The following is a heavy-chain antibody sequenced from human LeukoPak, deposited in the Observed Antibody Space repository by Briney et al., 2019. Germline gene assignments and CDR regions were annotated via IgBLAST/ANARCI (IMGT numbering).Heavy chain of an antibody. CDR1: GFTFGDYA. D-gene: IGHD3-16*01. V-gene: IGHV3-49*04. J-gene: IGHJ4*02. Sequence: GGSLRLSCTASGFTFGDYAMSWVRQAPGKGLEWVGFIRSKAYGGTTEYAASVKGRFTISRDDSKSIAYLQMNSLKTEDTAVYYCTSPFFPPLSYDPDYWGQGTLVTVSS. CDR3: TSPFFPPLSYDPDY. CDR2: IRSKAYGGTT.